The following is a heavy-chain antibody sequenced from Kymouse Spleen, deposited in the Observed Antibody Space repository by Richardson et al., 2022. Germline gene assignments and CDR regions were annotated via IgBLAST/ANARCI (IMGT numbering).Heavy chain of an antibody. CDR1: GGSFSGYY. J-gene: IGHJ4*02. CDR3: ARLAAADPFDY. Sequence: QVQLQQWGAGLLKPSETLSLTCAVYGGSFSGYYWSWIRQPPGKGLEWIGEINHSGSTNYNPSLKSRVTISVDTSKNQFSLKLSSVTAADTAVYYCARLAAADPFDYWGQGTLVTVSS. D-gene: IGHD6-13*01. CDR2: INHSGST. V-gene: IGHV4-34*01.